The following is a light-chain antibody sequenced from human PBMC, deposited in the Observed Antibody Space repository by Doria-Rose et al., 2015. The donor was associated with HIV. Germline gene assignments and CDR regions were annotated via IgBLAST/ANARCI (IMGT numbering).Light chain of an antibody. J-gene: IGKJ1*01. CDR1: QSFSNTY. CDR2: DGS. Sequence: TQSPGTLSLSPGERATLSCRASQSFSNTYLAWYQQKPGQAPSLLIYDGSTRATGIPDRFSASGSGTDFTLTINRLEPEDFALYYCHQYGTSWMFGQGTKVEI. CDR3: HQYGTSWM. V-gene: IGKV3-20*01.